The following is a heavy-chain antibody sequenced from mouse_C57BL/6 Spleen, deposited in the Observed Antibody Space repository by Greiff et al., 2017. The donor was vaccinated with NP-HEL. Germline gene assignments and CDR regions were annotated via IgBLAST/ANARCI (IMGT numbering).Heavy chain of an antibody. CDR2: INPGSGGT. CDR1: GYAFTNYL. V-gene: IGHV1-54*01. Sequence: QVQLKESGAELVRPGTSVKVSCKASGYAFTNYLIEWVKQRPGQGLEWIGVINPGSGGTNYNEKFKGKATLTADKSSSTAYMQLSSLTSEDSAVYFCARYYYGSRDYWGQGTTLTVSS. CDR3: ARYYYGSRDY. D-gene: IGHD1-1*01. J-gene: IGHJ2*01.